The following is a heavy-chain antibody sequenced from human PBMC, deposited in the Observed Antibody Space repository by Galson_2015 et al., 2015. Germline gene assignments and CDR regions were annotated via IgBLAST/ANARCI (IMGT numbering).Heavy chain of an antibody. D-gene: IGHD1/OR15-1a*01. Sequence: PALVTPTQTLTLTCTFSGFSLRTRGMCVNWVRQPPGKALAWLALIDWAGDIYYSPSLKPRLSHSKDPSNNQGGLSMANMEPGDTATYYCARGTSKAWSAIYFWSQGTLFSVSS. CDR2: IDWAGDI. J-gene: IGHJ4*01. V-gene: IGHV2-70*20. CDR1: GFSLRTRGMC. CDR3: ARGTSKAWSAIYF.